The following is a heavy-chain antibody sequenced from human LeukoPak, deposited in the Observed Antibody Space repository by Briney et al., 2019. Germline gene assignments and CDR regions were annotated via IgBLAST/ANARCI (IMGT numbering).Heavy chain of an antibody. V-gene: IGHV1-18*01. CDR1: GYTFTSYG. J-gene: IGHJ6*02. CDR3: ARDKDTHIVVVTAIRPRYYYYGMDV. CDR2: ISAYNGNT. D-gene: IGHD2-21*02. Sequence: ASVKVSCKASGYTFTSYGISWVRQAPGQWLEWMGWISAYNGNTNYAQKLQGRVTMTTDTSTSTAYMELRSLKSDDTAVYYCARDKDTHIVVVTAIRPRYYYYGMDVWGQGTTVTVSS.